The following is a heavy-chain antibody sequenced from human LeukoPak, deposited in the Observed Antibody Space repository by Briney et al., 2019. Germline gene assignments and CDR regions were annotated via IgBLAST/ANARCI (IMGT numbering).Heavy chain of an antibody. V-gene: IGHV1-2*02. Sequence: ASVTVSFKASGYTLTDYYMHWVRQAPCQGVEWMGWINPNTGGTNYSQKFQGRVTLTRDTSISTAYMELSSLTSDDTAVYYCGRDARWEVPRKDGFDIWGQGTMVTVSS. J-gene: IGHJ3*02. D-gene: IGHD1-26*01. CDR3: GRDARWEVPRKDGFDI. CDR2: INPNTGGT. CDR1: GYTLTDYY.